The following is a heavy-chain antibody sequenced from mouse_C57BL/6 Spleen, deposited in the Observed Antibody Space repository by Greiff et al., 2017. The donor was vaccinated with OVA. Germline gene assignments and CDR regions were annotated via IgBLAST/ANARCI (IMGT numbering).Heavy chain of an antibody. CDR2: IWSGGST. V-gene: IGHV2-2*01. CDR3: ARENYGSSYGAMDY. Sequence: VKLMESGPGLVQPSQSLSITCTVSGFSFTSYGVHWVRQSPGKGLEWLGVIWSGGSTDYNAAFISRLSISKDNSKSQVFFKMNSLQADDTAIYYCARENYGSSYGAMDYWGQGTSVTVSS. J-gene: IGHJ4*01. CDR1: GFSFTSYG. D-gene: IGHD1-1*01.